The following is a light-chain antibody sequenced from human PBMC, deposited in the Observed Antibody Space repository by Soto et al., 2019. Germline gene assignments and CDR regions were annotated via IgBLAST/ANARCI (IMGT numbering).Light chain of an antibody. V-gene: IGLV2-14*01. Sequence: QSALTQPASVSGSPGQSITISCTGTSSDLGGYNYVSWYQQHPGKAPKLMIYEVSNRPSGVSNRFSGSKSGNTASLTISGLQAGDEADYYCSSYTSSSSWVFGGGTKLTVL. J-gene: IGLJ3*02. CDR2: EVS. CDR3: SSYTSSSSWV. CDR1: SSDLGGYNY.